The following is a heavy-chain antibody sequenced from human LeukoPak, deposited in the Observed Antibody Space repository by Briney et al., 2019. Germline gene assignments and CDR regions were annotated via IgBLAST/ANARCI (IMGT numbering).Heavy chain of an antibody. J-gene: IGHJ6*03. D-gene: IGHD3/OR15-3a*01. V-gene: IGHV4-59*01. CDR3: ARAGSADSYYYYMDV. CDR1: GGSISSYY. Sequence: SETLSLTCTVSGGSISSYYWSWIRQPPGKGLEWIGYIYYSGSTNYNPSLKRRVTISVDTSKNQFSLKLSSVTAADTAVYYCARAGSADSYYYYMDVWGKGTTVTVSS. CDR2: IYYSGST.